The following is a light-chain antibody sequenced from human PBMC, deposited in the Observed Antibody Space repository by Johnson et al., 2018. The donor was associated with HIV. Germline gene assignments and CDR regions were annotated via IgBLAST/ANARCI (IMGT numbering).Light chain of an antibody. V-gene: IGLV1-51*01. CDR1: YSNIGNNY. J-gene: IGLJ1*01. CDR3: GTWDSSLSASV. Sequence: QSVLTQPPSVSAAPGQKVTISCSGSYSNIGNNYVSWYQQVPGTAPKLLIYDNDKRPSGIPDRFSGSKSGTSATLGITGLQTGDEADYHCGTWDSSLSASVFGTGTKVTVL. CDR2: DND.